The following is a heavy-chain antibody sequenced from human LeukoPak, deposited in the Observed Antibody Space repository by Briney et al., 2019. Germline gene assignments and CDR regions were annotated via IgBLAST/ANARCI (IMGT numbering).Heavy chain of an antibody. J-gene: IGHJ6*02. V-gene: IGHV1-69*13. D-gene: IGHD5-18*01. Sequence: PVRVSCKASGGTFSSYAISWVRQAPGQGLEWMGGTIPIFGTANYAQKFQGRVTITADESTSTAYMELSSLRSEDTAVYYCARRDGAMVTGYYYGMDVWGQGTTVTVSS. CDR2: TIPIFGTA. CDR1: GGTFSSYA. CDR3: ARRDGAMVTGYYYGMDV.